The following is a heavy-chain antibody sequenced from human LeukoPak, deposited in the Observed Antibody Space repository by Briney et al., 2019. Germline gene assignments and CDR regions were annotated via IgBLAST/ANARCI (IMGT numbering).Heavy chain of an antibody. V-gene: IGHV4-59*01. D-gene: IGHD6-13*01. CDR3: AREAAAGPHDAFDI. CDR1: GGSISSYY. J-gene: IGHJ3*02. Sequence: SETLSLTCTVSGGSISSYYWSWIRQPPGKGLEWIGYIYYSGSTNYNPSLKSRVTISVDTSKNQFSLKLSSVTAADTAVYYCAREAAAGPHDAFDIWGQGTMVTVSS. CDR2: IYYSGST.